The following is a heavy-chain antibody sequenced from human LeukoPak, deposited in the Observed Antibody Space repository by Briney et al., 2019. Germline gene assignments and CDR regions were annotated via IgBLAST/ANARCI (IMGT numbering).Heavy chain of an antibody. CDR2: IYISGST. CDR1: GFTVSSNY. Sequence: GGSLRLSCAASGFTVSSNYMNWVRQAPGKGLEWVSVIYISGSTYYADSVKGRFTISRDNSKNTLYLQMNSLRAEGTAVYYCAREVASTYNWFDPWGWGTLVTVSS. D-gene: IGHD5/OR15-5a*01. CDR3: AREVASTYNWFDP. V-gene: IGHV3-53*01. J-gene: IGHJ5*02.